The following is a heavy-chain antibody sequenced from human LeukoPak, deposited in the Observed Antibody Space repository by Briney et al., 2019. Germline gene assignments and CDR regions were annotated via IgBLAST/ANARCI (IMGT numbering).Heavy chain of an antibody. Sequence: SETLSLTCTVSGGSISSYYWSWIRQPPGKGLEWIGYIYCSGSTDYNPSLKSRVTISVDTSKNQFSLKLNSVTAADTAVYYCARSLSPLAVAGPFDYWGQGTLVTVSS. D-gene: IGHD6-19*01. CDR1: GGSISSYY. CDR3: ARSLSPLAVAGPFDY. CDR2: IYCSGST. J-gene: IGHJ4*02. V-gene: IGHV4-59*01.